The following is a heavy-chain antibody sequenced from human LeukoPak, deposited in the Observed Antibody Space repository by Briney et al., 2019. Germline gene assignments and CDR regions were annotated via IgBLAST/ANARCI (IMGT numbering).Heavy chain of an antibody. V-gene: IGHV3-23*01. CDR2: ISGSGGST. J-gene: IGHJ6*02. CDR1: GFTFSSYA. CDR3: ARDYSSSWYIPLGMDV. Sequence: GGSLRLSCAASGFTFSSYAMSWVRQAPGKGLEWVSAISGSGGSTYYADSVKGRFTISRDNSKNTLYLQMNSLRAEDTAVYYCARDYSSSWYIPLGMDVWGQGTTVTVSS. D-gene: IGHD6-13*01.